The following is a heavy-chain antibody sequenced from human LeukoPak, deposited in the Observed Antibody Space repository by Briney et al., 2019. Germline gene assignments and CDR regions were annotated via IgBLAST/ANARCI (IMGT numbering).Heavy chain of an antibody. D-gene: IGHD6-13*01. V-gene: IGHV4-30-2*01. Sequence: SETLSFTCTVSGGSISSGGYYWSWIRQPPGKGLEWIGYIYHSGSTYYNPSLKSRVTISVDRSKNQFSPKLSSVTAADTAVYYRAREGDIAAAGRRFDPWGQGTLVTVSS. J-gene: IGHJ5*02. CDR3: AREGDIAAAGRRFDP. CDR2: IYHSGST. CDR1: GGSISSGGYY.